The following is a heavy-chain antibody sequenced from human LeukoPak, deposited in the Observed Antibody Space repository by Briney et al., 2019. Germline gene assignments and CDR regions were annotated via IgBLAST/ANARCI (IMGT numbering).Heavy chain of an antibody. Sequence: SETLSLTCTVSGGSISSYYWSWIRQPPGKGLEWIGYIYYSGSTNYNPSLKSRVTISVDTSKNQFSLKLNSVTAADTAVYYCATYCSSTSCPHRRAFDIWGQGTMVTVPS. V-gene: IGHV4-59*01. D-gene: IGHD2-2*01. CDR1: GGSISSYY. J-gene: IGHJ3*02. CDR3: ATYCSSTSCPHRRAFDI. CDR2: IYYSGST.